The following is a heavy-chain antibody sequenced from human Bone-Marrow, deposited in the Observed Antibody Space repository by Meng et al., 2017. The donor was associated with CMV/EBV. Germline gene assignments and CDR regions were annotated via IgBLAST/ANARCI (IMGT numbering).Heavy chain of an antibody. J-gene: IGHJ4*02. CDR3: AMTPTPGGETTGLDY. CDR2: MNAYNGNT. Sequence: ASVKVSCKASGYTFSTYGISWVRQATGQGLEWMGWMNAYNGNTDFAQKFQGRVTITRDTSISTAYMELSSLRSDDTAVYYCAMTPTPGGETTGLDYWGQGTTVTVSS. D-gene: IGHD3-16*01. V-gene: IGHV1-8*03. CDR1: GYTFSTYG.